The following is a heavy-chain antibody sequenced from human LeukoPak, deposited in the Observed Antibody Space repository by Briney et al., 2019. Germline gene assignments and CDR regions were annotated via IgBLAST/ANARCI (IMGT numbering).Heavy chain of an antibody. CDR3: ARSDRGWVAFDV. CDR2: ICTYNGNK. CDR1: GYTLSSYG. D-gene: IGHD6-19*01. Sequence: VASVKVSCKASGYTLSSYGISSVRPPPGRRLERMGWICTYNGNKNYAQKVQGRVTMTTDTSTSTAYMALRRLRSDDTAVYYCARSDRGWVAFDVWGEGTMVTVSS. J-gene: IGHJ3*01. V-gene: IGHV1-18*01.